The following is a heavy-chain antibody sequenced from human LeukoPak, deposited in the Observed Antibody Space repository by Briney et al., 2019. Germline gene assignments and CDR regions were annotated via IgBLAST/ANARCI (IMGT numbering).Heavy chain of an antibody. CDR3: AREGQQLVPPFDY. Sequence: SETLSLTCTVSGGSINTYYWSWIRQPPGKGLEWIGYIYYSGSTNYNPSLKSRVTISVDTSKNQFSLKLSSVTAADTAVYYCAREGQQLVPPFDYWGQGTLVTVSS. V-gene: IGHV4-59*01. D-gene: IGHD6-6*01. CDR2: IYYSGST. J-gene: IGHJ4*02. CDR1: GGSINTYY.